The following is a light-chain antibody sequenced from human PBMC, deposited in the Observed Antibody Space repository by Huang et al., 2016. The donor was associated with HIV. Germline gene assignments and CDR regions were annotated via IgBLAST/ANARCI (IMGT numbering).Light chain of an antibody. Sequence: EVVLTQSPPTLSLFPGETAILSCRASQSIGTYVAWYQQRPGQGPRLLIYDGSNRAAGVPEQISGAGSGTTFTLTISGLESEDFGVYYCQQRRSWPLSFGGGTKVEV. CDR1: QSIGTY. CDR3: QQRRSWPLS. V-gene: IGKV3-11*01. J-gene: IGKJ4*01. CDR2: DGS.